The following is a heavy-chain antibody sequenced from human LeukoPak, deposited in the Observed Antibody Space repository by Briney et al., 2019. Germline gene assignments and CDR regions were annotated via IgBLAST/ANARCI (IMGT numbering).Heavy chain of an antibody. Sequence: SGPTLVKPTQTLTLTCTFSGFSLSTSGVGVGWIRQPPGKALEWLALIYWNDDKRYSPSLKSRLSITKDTSKNQVVLTLTNVDPVDTATFYCSHVPYYDFWSGYPPSDYWGQGTLVTVSS. CDR3: SHVPYYDFWSGYPPSDY. V-gene: IGHV2-5*01. J-gene: IGHJ4*02. CDR2: IYWNDDK. CDR1: GFSLSTSGVG. D-gene: IGHD3-3*01.